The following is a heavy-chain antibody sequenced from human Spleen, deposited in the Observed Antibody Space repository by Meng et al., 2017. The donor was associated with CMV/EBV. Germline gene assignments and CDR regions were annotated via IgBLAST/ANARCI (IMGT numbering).Heavy chain of an antibody. D-gene: IGHD5-12*01. V-gene: IGHV2-70*19. CDR2: IDWDDNK. CDR3: ARMPLYSGYDYGMDV. J-gene: IGHJ6*02. Sequence: SGPTLVKPTQTLTLTCTVSGLSLTTNSRMCVSWVRQPPGKALEWLAVIDWDDNKHYNTFLKIRLTIAKDASKNQVVLTVTNMDPVDTATYYGARMPLYSGYDYGMDVWGQGTTVTVSS. CDR1: GLSLTTNSRMC.